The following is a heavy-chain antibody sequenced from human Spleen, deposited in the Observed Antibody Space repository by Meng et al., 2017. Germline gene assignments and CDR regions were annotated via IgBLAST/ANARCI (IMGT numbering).Heavy chain of an antibody. CDR3: AKNIVVVVSANYFDF. CDR2: IYSGGST. CDR1: GFTVSSNY. V-gene: IGHV3-53*01. D-gene: IGHD2-15*01. Sequence: GESLKISCAASGFTVSSNYMSWVRQAPGKGLEWVSVIYSGGSTYYADSVKGRFTISRDNSKSTLFLQMNSLRAEDTAIYYCAKNIVVVVSANYFDFWGQGRLVTVSS. J-gene: IGHJ4*02.